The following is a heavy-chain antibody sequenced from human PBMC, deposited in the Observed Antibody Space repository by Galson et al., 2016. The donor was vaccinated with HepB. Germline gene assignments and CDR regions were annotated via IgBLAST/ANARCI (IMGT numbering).Heavy chain of an antibody. CDR1: GFTFSSYW. D-gene: IGHD3-22*01. J-gene: IGHJ4*02. CDR3: ARITYDSSGYYPDS. Sequence: SLRLSCAASGFTFSSYWMYWVRQAPGKELVWVSRIDNDGTRTSHADSVKGRFTISRDNAKNTLYLQMNSLRAEDTAVYYCARITYDSSGYYPDSWGQGTLVTVSS. V-gene: IGHV3-74*01. CDR2: IDNDGTRT.